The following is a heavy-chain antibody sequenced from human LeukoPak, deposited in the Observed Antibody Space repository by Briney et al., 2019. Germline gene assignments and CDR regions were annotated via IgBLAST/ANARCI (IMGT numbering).Heavy chain of an antibody. CDR1: GFSFSNYW. CDR2: IEKDGGEK. D-gene: IGHD3-10*01. V-gene: IGHV3-7*01. J-gene: IGHJ4*02. CDR3: ARPYYYSSGSFLY. Sequence: GGSLRLSCAASGFSFSNYWMNWVRQAPGKGLEWVANIEKDGGEKNYVDSVRGRFTISRDNARNSLYLQMNSLRAEDTAVYFCARPYYYSSGSFLYWGPGTLVTVSS.